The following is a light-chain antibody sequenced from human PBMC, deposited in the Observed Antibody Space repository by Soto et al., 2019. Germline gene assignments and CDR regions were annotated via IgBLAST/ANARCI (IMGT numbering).Light chain of an antibody. CDR2: NNN. CDR1: SSNIGTNA. Sequence: VLTQPPSASGTPGQRVPISCSGGSSNIGTNAVNWYQQLPGTAPKLLIYNNNQRPSGVPDRFSGSKSGTSASLAISGLQSEDEADYYCAAWDDSLNGYVFGTGTKVTVL. CDR3: AAWDDSLNGYV. J-gene: IGLJ1*01. V-gene: IGLV1-44*01.